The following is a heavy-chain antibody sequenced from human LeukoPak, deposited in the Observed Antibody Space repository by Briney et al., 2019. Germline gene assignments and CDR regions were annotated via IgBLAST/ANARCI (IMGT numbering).Heavy chain of an antibody. J-gene: IGHJ4*02. D-gene: IGHD3-9*01. V-gene: IGHV3-15*01. Sequence: GGSLRLSCAASGITLSNAWMSWVRQAPGKGLEWVGRIKSKTDGGTTDYAAPVKGRFSISRDDSKNTLYLQMNSLKTEDTAVYYCTSAYDILTGYVDYWGQGTLVTVSS. CDR1: GITLSNAW. CDR2: IKSKTDGGTT. CDR3: TSAYDILTGYVDY.